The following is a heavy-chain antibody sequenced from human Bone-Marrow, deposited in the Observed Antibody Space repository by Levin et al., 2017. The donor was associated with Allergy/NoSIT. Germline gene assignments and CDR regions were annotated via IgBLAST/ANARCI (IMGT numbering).Heavy chain of an antibody. CDR1: GFSLDDFA. Sequence: PGGSLRLSCVASGFSLDDFAMHWVRQVPGKGLEWVSGINWNSGSIVYADSVKGRFTISRDNGKNSLYLQMNSLRPEDTALYYCAKELVNRNMVRGGLGYYGMDVWGQGTTVSVS. CDR2: INWNSGSI. CDR3: AKELVNRNMVRGGLGYYGMDV. J-gene: IGHJ6*02. V-gene: IGHV3-9*01. D-gene: IGHD2-21*01.